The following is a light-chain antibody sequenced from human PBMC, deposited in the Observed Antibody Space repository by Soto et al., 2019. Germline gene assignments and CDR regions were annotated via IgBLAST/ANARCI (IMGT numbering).Light chain of an antibody. V-gene: IGKV3-20*01. CDR1: QSVSNNY. CDR3: QQYGSSPRT. Sequence: EFVLTQSPGTLSLSPGERATLSCRASQSVSNNYLAWYQQKPGQAPRLLIYGASSRATGIPDRFSGSGSGTDFILTISRLEPEDFAVYYCQQYGSSPRTFGKGTKVDIK. CDR2: GAS. J-gene: IGKJ1*01.